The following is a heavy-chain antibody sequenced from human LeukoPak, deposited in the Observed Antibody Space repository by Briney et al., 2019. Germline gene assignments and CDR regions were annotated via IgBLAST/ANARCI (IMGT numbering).Heavy chain of an antibody. V-gene: IGHV3-23*01. CDR3: AKIGVIANWYFDI. D-gene: IGHD2-21*01. J-gene: IGHJ2*01. CDR1: GFPFGNTG. Sequence: GGSLRLSCAASGFPFGNTGMSWVRQTPGTGLEWVSSISRGGDMTFYAGSVRGRFTVSRDNSINTLYLQMNNLRAEDTAVYFCAKIGVIANWYFDIWGRGTLVTVSS. CDR2: ISRGGDMT.